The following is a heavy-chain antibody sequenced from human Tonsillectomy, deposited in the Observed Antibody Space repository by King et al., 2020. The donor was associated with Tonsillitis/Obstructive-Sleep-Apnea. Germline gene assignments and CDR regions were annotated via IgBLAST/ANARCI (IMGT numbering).Heavy chain of an antibody. J-gene: IGHJ4*02. CDR1: GYSFISYW. D-gene: IGHD3-22*01. CDR2: IYPGDSDT. Sequence: VQLVESGAEVKKPGESLKISCKGSGYSFISYWIGWVRQMPGKGLEWMGIIYPGDSDTRYSPSFQGQVTISADKAISTAYLQWSSLKASDTAIYYCAKGDDSRDYYYGSFYSWGQGTLVTVSS. V-gene: IGHV5-51*03. CDR3: AKGDDSRDYYYGSFYS.